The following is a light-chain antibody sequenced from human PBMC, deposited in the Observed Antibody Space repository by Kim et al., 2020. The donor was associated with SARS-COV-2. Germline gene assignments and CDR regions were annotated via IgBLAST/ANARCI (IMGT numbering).Light chain of an antibody. J-gene: IGLJ1*01. CDR3: NSRDSSGNLYV. CDR1: NVRNYY. Sequence: SSELTQDPAVSVALGQTVRITCQGDNVRNYYASWYQQKSGQAPVLVIYGKNNRPSGIPDRFSGSSSGNTASLTITGAQAEDEADYYCNSRDSSGNLYVFGTGTKVTVL. V-gene: IGLV3-19*01. CDR2: GKN.